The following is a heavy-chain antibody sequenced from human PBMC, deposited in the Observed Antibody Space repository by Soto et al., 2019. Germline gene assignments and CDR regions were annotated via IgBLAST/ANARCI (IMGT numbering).Heavy chain of an antibody. CDR3: AREDKPGGYTPPGTSGFDS. V-gene: IGHV1-69*12. CDR2: IIPIYGTA. J-gene: IGHJ4*02. D-gene: IGHD5-12*01. CDR1: GGTFSTYA. Sequence: QVQLVQAGAEVKKPGSSVKVSCKASGGTFSTYAISWVRQAPGQGLEWMGGIIPIYGTANYAQKFQGRLTMTADESTSTVYMELSSLRPDDTAVYYCAREDKPGGYTPPGTSGFDSWGQGTLVTVSS.